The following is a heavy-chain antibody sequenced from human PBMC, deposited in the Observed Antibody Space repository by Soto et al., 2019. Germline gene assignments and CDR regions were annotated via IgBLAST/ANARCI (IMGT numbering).Heavy chain of an antibody. J-gene: IGHJ6*02. V-gene: IGHV4-31*03. CDR2: IDYSGST. CDR3: ARDKARITAAGSPFYYYGMDV. Sequence: QVQLQESGPGLVKPSQTLSLTCTVSGGSISSGGDYWSWFRQHPGKGRERIGYIDYSGSTYYNSSLKSRVTAAVDTSKDQFSLKLSAVTATDTAVYYCARDKARITAAGSPFYYYGMDVWGQGTTVTVSS. D-gene: IGHD6-13*01. CDR1: GGSISSGGDY.